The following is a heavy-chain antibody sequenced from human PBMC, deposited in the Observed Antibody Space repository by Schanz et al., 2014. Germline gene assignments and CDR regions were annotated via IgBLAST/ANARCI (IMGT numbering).Heavy chain of an antibody. Sequence: QVQLQQWGAGLLKTSETLSLTCAFSGGSFSGYYWSWIRQPPGKGLEWIGKINQRGSTNYNPSLKSQVTISLDTSKNQFSLKLTSVTAADTAVYYCASWSGTRYFDYWSQGTLVTVSS. J-gene: IGHJ4*02. CDR1: GGSFSGYY. CDR3: ASWSGTRYFDY. D-gene: IGHD1-7*01. CDR2: INQRGST. V-gene: IGHV4-34*01.